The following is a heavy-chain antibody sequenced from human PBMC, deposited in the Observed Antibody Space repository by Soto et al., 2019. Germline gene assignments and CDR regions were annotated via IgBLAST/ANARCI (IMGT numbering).Heavy chain of an antibody. CDR3: AGSGHYHNSGMDV. J-gene: IGHJ6*02. CDR1: GGSISSGGYS. Sequence: QLQLQESGSGLVKPSQTLSLTCAVSGGSISSGGYSWSWIRQPPGKGLEWIGYIYHSGSTYYNPSLTSRVTISVDRSKNQFSLKLRSVTAADTAVYYCAGSGHYHNSGMDVWGQGTTVTVSS. D-gene: IGHD3-22*01. CDR2: IYHSGST. V-gene: IGHV4-30-2*01.